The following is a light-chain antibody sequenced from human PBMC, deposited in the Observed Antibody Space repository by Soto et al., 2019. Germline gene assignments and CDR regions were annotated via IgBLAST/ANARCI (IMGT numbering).Light chain of an antibody. J-gene: IGKJ2*01. Sequence: DIQMTQSPSSLSASVGDSVTMPFRASQNINKYLNWYQQRSGRAPRLLIHTASSLHSGVPPRFSGSGSGSDFTLTISTLQPEDLATYFCQQSFSTPYTFGQGTKVDIK. CDR1: QNINKY. CDR3: QQSFSTPYT. CDR2: TAS. V-gene: IGKV1-39*01.